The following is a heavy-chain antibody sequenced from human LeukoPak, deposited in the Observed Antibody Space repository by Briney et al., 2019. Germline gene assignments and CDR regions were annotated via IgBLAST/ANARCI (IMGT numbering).Heavy chain of an antibody. J-gene: IGHJ3*02. D-gene: IGHD1-26*01. V-gene: IGHV3-21*01. CDR1: GFSFEDYN. CDR3: ARDRSGSSSVDDAFDI. Sequence: PGGSLRLSCAASGFSFEDYNMNWVRQAPGKGLEWVAYINVITGYIYYADSLKGRFTISRDNAKKSLFLEMNSLRVEDTAVYYCARDRSGSSSVDDAFDIWGQGIMVTVSS. CDR2: INVITGYI.